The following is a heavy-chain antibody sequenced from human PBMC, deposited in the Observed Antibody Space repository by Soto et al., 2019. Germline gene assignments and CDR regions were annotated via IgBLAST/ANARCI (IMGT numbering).Heavy chain of an antibody. CDR2: IYYTGST. Sequence: QLQLQESGPGLVKPSETLSLTCTVSGGSISSSSYYWGWIRQPPGKGLEWIASIYYTGSTYYNPSLKSRVTISVDTSRNQFSLKLTSVTAADTAVYYCARLDTVMVSNSWGQGTLVTVSS. CDR3: ARLDTVMVSNS. CDR1: GGSISSSSYY. J-gene: IGHJ4*02. D-gene: IGHD5-18*01. V-gene: IGHV4-39*01.